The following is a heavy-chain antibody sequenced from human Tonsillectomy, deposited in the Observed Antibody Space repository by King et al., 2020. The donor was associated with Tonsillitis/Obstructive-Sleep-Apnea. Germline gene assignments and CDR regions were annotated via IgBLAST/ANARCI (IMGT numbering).Heavy chain of an antibody. D-gene: IGHD7-27*01. J-gene: IGHJ4*02. CDR3: ARELTGEQGYFDY. Sequence: VQLVESGGGLVQPGGSLRLSCAASGFTFSSYAMSWVRQAPGKGLEWVSSISSSSSYIYYADSVKGRFTISRDNAKNPLYLQMNSLRAEDTAVYYCARELTGEQGYFDYWGQGTLVTVSS. V-gene: IGHV3-21*01. CDR1: GFTFSSYA. CDR2: ISSSSSYI.